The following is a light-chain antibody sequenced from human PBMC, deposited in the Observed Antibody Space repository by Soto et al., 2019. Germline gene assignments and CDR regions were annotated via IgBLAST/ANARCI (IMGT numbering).Light chain of an antibody. CDR2: DAS. CDR1: PSFSSSY. V-gene: IGKV3-20*01. J-gene: IGKJ4*01. Sequence: EIVFTQSPFTVYFSGLEIATLSCRASPSFSSSYLAWYQQKPGQAPRLLIYDASSRATGIPDRFSGSGSGTDFTLTISRLEPEDFAVYYCQQYSNSPLTFGGGTKVDIK. CDR3: QQYSNSPLT.